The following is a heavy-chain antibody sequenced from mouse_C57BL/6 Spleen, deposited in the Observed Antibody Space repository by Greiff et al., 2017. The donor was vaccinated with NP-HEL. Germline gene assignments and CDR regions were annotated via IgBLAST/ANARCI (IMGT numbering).Heavy chain of an antibody. J-gene: IGHJ3*01. D-gene: IGHD1-1*01. CDR1: GYAFSSSW. V-gene: IGHV1-82*01. Sequence: LQESGPELVKPGASVKISCKASGYAFSSSWMNWVKQRPGKGLEWIGRIYPGDGDTNYNGKFKGKATLTADKSSSTAYMQLSSLTSEDSAVYFCASDYYGSSAFAYWGQGTLVTVSA. CDR2: IYPGDGDT. CDR3: ASDYYGSSAFAY.